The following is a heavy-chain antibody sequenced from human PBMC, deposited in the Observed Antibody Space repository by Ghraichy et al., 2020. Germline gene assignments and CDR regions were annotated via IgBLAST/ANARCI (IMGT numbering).Heavy chain of an antibody. CDR2: INHSGST. Sequence: SETLSLTCAVYGGSFSGYYWSWIRQPPGKGLEWIGEINHSGSTNYNPSLKSRVTISVDTSKNQFSLKLSSVTAADTAVYYCARGGRIAVAGMGFDPWGQGTLVTVSS. V-gene: IGHV4-34*01. J-gene: IGHJ5*02. CDR1: GGSFSGYY. CDR3: ARGGRIAVAGMGFDP. D-gene: IGHD6-19*01.